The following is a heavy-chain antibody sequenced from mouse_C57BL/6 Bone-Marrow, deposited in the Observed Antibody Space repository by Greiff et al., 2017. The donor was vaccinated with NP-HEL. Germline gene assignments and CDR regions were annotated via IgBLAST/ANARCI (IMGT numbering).Heavy chain of an antibody. CDR1: GYTFTSYW. J-gene: IGHJ2*01. D-gene: IGHD2-2*01. CDR3: ARKGMVTTRRGDYFDY. V-gene: IGHV1-55*01. Sequence: VKLQQPGAELVKPGASVKMSCKASGYTFTSYWITWVKQRPGQGLEWIGDIYPGSGSTNYNEKFKSKATLTVDTSSSTAYMQLSSLTSEDSAVYYCARKGMVTTRRGDYFDYWGQGTTLTVSS. CDR2: IYPGSGST.